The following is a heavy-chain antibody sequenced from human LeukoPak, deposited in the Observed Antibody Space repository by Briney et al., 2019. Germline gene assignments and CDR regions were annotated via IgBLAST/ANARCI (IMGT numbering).Heavy chain of an antibody. J-gene: IGHJ4*02. Sequence: ASVKVSCKASGYTFTSYGISGVRQPPGQGREGMEWISAYNGNTNYAQKLQCRFTMTTDTSTSTAYMELRSLRSDGTAVYYCGRSDDSCGCVDWGQGTLVTVSS. D-gene: IGHD6-19*01. CDR1: GYTFTSYG. CDR2: ISAYNGNT. CDR3: GRSDDSCGCVD. V-gene: IGHV1-18*01.